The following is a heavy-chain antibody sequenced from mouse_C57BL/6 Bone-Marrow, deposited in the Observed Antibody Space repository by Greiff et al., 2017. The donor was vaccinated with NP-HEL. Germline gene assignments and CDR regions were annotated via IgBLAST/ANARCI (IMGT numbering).Heavy chain of an antibody. V-gene: IGHV1-58*01. J-gene: IGHJ3*01. CDR3: ARSPPYGSSLFAY. Sequence: VQLQQSGAELVRPGSSVKMSCKTSGYTFTSYGINWVKQRPGQGLEWIGYIYLGNGYTEYNEKFKGKATLTSDTSSSTAYMQLSSLTSEDSAIYFCARSPPYGSSLFAYWGQGTLVTVSA. CDR2: IYLGNGYT. CDR1: GYTFTSYG. D-gene: IGHD1-1*01.